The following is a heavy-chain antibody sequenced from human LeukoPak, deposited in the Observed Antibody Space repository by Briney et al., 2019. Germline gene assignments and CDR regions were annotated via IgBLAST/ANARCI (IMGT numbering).Heavy chain of an antibody. CDR1: GYSISSSYY. Sequence: SETLSLTCTVSGYSISSSYYWSWIRQPAGKGLEWIGRIYTSGSTNYNPSLKSRVTMSVDTSKNQFSLKLSSVTAADTAVYYCASNYDSSGYDEIVYWGQGTLVTVSS. D-gene: IGHD3-22*01. J-gene: IGHJ4*02. CDR3: ASNYDSSGYDEIVY. V-gene: IGHV4-4*07. CDR2: IYTSGST.